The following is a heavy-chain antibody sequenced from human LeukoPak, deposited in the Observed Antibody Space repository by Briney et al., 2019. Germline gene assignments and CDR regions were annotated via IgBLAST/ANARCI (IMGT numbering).Heavy chain of an antibody. CDR2: ISGTGGST. CDR3: AELGITMIGGV. V-gene: IGHV3-23*01. J-gene: IGHJ6*04. CDR1: GFSFSSYG. Sequence: GGSLRLSCAASGFSFSSYGMSWVRQAPGKGLEWVSAISGTGGSTYYADSVKGRFTISRDNAKNSLYLQMNSLRAEDTAVYYCAELGITMIGGVWGKGTTVTISS. D-gene: IGHD3-10*02.